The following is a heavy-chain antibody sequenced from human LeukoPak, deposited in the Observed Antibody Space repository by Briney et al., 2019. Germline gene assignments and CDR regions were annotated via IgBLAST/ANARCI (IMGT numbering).Heavy chain of an antibody. CDR2: IYYSGST. Sequence: SETLSLNCTVSGGSISSYYWSWIRQPPGKGLEWFGYIYYSGSTNYNPSRKSRVTISVDTSKNQFSLKLSSVTAADTAVYYCARLPYSSGWYYFDYWGQGTLVSVSS. J-gene: IGHJ4*02. CDR1: GGSISSYY. V-gene: IGHV4-59*08. CDR3: ARLPYSSGWYYFDY. D-gene: IGHD6-19*01.